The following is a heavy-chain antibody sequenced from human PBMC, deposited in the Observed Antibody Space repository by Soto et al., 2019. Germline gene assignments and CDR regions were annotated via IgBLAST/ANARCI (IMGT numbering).Heavy chain of an antibody. CDR3: ARDWPHNYDYIWGSYRYTHHFDY. D-gene: IGHD3-16*02. J-gene: IGHJ4*02. Sequence: EVQLVESGGGLVQPGGSLRLSCAASGFTFSSYSMNWVRQAPGKGLEWVSYISSSSSTIYYADSVKGRFTISRDNAKNSLYLQMNSLRAEDTAVYSCARDWPHNYDYIWGSYRYTHHFDYWGQGTLVTVSS. CDR2: ISSSSSTI. CDR1: GFTFSSYS. V-gene: IGHV3-48*01.